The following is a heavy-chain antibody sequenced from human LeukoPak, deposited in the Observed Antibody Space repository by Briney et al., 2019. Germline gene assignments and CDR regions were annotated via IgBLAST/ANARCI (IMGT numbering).Heavy chain of an antibody. CDR3: ARTVVTLDWYFDL. CDR1: GGSISSYS. CDR2: FYTSGTT. D-gene: IGHD4-23*01. Sequence: SETLSLTSSVSGGSISSYSWNWIRQPAGKGLEWIGRFYTSGTTNYNPSLKSRVTMSIDTSKNQVSLKMRSVTAADTAVYYCARTVVTLDWYFDLWGRGTLVSVSS. J-gene: IGHJ2*01. V-gene: IGHV4-4*07.